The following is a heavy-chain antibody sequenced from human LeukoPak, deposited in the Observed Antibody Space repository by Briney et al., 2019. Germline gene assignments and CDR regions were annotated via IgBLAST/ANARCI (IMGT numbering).Heavy chain of an antibody. Sequence: ASVKVSCKASGYTFTGYYMHWVRQAPGQGLEWMGWINPNSGGTNYAQKFQGRVTMTRDTSISTAYIELSRLRSDDTAVYYCAREIAPAIKGYFDYWGQGTLVTVSS. D-gene: IGHD3-9*01. J-gene: IGHJ4*02. V-gene: IGHV1-2*02. CDR2: INPNSGGT. CDR3: AREIAPAIKGYFDY. CDR1: GYTFTGYY.